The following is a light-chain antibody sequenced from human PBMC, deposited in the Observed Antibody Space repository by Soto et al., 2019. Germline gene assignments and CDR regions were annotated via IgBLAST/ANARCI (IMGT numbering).Light chain of an antibody. Sequence: EIVMTQSPATLSVSPGERATLSCRASQSVSSNLAWYQQKPGKAPRLLIYGASTRATGIPARFSGSGSGTEFTLTISSLQSEDFAVYYCQQYNNWPPLTFGGGTKWISN. CDR1: QSVSSN. CDR2: GAS. V-gene: IGKV3-15*01. J-gene: IGKJ4*01. CDR3: QQYNNWPPLT.